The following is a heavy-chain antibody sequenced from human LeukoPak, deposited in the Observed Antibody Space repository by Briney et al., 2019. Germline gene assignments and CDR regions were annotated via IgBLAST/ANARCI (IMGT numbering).Heavy chain of an antibody. V-gene: IGHV3-53*01. CDR1: GLNISTNY. J-gene: IGHJ4*02. CDR2: FYRGGKT. Sequence: PGGSLRLSCVVSGLNISTNYMSWVRQAPGKGLEWVSVFYRGGKTYYADSVKGRFTISRDTSKNTLYLQMDSLRAEDTAVYYCAGLGGDYGGYFDYWGQGTLVTVSS. D-gene: IGHD4-23*01. CDR3: AGLGGDYGGYFDY.